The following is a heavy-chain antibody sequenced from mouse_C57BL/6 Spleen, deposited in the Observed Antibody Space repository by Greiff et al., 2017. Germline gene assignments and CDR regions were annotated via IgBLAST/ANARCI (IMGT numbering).Heavy chain of an antibody. Sequence: QVQLQQPGAELVRPGTSVKLSCKASGYTFTSYWMHWVKQRPGQGLEWIGVIDPSDSYTNYNQKFKVKATLTVDTSSSTAYMQLSSLTSEDSAVYYCARGIEGAWFAYWGQGTLVTVSA. V-gene: IGHV1-59*01. CDR2: IDPSDSYT. J-gene: IGHJ3*01. CDR3: ARGIEGAWFAY. CDR1: GYTFTSYW.